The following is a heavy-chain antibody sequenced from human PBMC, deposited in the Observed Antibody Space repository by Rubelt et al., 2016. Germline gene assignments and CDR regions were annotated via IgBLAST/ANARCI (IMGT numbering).Heavy chain of an antibody. D-gene: IGHD5-24*01. V-gene: IGHV3-53*04. Sequence: VWAGGGLQQPGKSLRISCVVSGLNMDEHVMHWVRQAPGKGLEWVSVIYSGGSTYYADSVKGRFTISRHNSKNTLYLQMNSLRAEDTAVYYCARVIGDGYSVVYYYYMDVWGKGTTVTVSS. J-gene: IGHJ6*03. CDR2: IYSGGST. CDR1: GLNMDEHV. CDR3: ARVIGDGYSVVYYYYMDV.